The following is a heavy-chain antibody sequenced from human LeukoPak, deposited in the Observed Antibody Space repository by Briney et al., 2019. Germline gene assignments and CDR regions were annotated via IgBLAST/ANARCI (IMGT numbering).Heavy chain of an antibody. V-gene: IGHV4-34*01. CDR3: ARYLRITIFGVSIFNYYMDV. D-gene: IGHD3-3*01. J-gene: IGHJ6*03. Sequence: SETLSLTCAVYGGSFSGYYWSWIRQPPGKGLEWIGEINHSGSTNCNPSLKSRVTISVDTSKNQFSLKLSSVTAADTAVYYCARYLRITIFGVSIFNYYMDVWGKGTTVTVSS. CDR1: GGSFSGYY. CDR2: INHSGST.